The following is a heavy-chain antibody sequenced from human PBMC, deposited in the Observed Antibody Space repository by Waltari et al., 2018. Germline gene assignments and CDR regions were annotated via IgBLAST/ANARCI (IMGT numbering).Heavy chain of an antibody. CDR3: ARDIKLGSAYGMDV. CDR1: GFPFGGYN. J-gene: IGHJ6*02. V-gene: IGHV3-21*01. D-gene: IGHD1-26*01. CDR2: ISTSGTYI. Sequence: EVQLVESGGGLVKPGGSLSLSCAASGFPFGGYNMNWVRQAPGKGLEWVSSISTSGTYIYYADSVKGRFTISRDNAKNSLYLQVNSLRAEDTAVYYCARDIKLGSAYGMDVWGQGTTVTVSS.